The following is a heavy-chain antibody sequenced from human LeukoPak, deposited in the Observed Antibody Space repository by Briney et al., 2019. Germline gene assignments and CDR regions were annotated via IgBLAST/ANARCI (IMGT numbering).Heavy chain of an antibody. CDR1: GYTFTSSG. D-gene: IGHD3-22*01. Sequence: ASVKVSCKASGYTFTSSGISWVRQAPGQGLEWMGWISAYNGNTNYAQKLQGRVTMTTDTSTSTAYMELRSLRSDDTAVYYCARSLLDDGCYYWLDYWGQGTLVTVSS. CDR2: ISAYNGNT. V-gene: IGHV1-18*01. J-gene: IGHJ4*02. CDR3: ARSLLDDGCYYWLDY.